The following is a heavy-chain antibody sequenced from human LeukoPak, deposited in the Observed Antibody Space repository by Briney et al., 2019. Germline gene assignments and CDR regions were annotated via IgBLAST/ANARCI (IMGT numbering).Heavy chain of an antibody. D-gene: IGHD2-2*02. CDR1: GFTFSSYW. J-gene: IGHJ6*03. V-gene: IGHV3-7*01. Sequence: PGGSLRLSCAASGFTFSSYWMSWVRQAPGKGLEWVANIEQDGSEKYYVDSVKGRFTISRDNAKNSLYLQMNSLRAEDTAVYYCARDRYCSSTSCYTGEYYYYMDVWGKGTTVTVSS. CDR2: IEQDGSEK. CDR3: ARDRYCSSTSCYTGEYYYYMDV.